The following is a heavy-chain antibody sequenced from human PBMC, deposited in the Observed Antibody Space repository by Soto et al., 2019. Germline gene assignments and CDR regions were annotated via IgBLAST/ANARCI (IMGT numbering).Heavy chain of an antibody. CDR1: GFTFEDYS. D-gene: IGHD3-10*01. J-gene: IGHJ3*01. CDR2: ISGNSGSS. Sequence: GGSLRLSCVASGFTFEDYSLDWVRQVPGKGLEWVAGISGNSGSSGYADSVRGRFTVSRDNAKNSLFLQMSSLSPEDTALYYCTKRRSARPGFDAFDLWGQGTMVTVSS. CDR3: TKRRSARPGFDAFDL. V-gene: IGHV3-9*01.